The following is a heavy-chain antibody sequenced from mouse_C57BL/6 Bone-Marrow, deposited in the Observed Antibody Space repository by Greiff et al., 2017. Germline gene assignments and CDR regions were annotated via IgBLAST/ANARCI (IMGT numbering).Heavy chain of an antibody. V-gene: IGHV5-4*01. CDR1: GFTFSSYA. Sequence: EVQRVESGGGLVKPGGSLKLSCAASGFTFSSYAMSWVRQTPEKRLEWVATISDGGSYTYYPDNVKGRFTISRDNAKNNLYLQMSHLKSEDTAIYYCARERYDYYAMDYWGQGTSVTVSS. CDR3: ARERYDYYAMDY. J-gene: IGHJ4*01. D-gene: IGHD2-10*02. CDR2: ISDGGSYT.